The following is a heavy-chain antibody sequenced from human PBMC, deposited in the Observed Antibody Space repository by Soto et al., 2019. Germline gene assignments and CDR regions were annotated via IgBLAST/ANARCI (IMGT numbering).Heavy chain of an antibody. CDR1: GGSISNFY. J-gene: IGHJ4*02. V-gene: IGHV4-59*12. D-gene: IGHD5-18*01. Sequence: SETLSLTCTVSGGSISNFYWSWIRQPPGKGLEWIGYVDYSGTANYNPSLKSRVSMSVDTSKNQLSLKVTSVTAADTAMYYCARADTAMTPHFDYWGQGTRVTVSS. CDR2: VDYSGTA. CDR3: ARADTAMTPHFDY.